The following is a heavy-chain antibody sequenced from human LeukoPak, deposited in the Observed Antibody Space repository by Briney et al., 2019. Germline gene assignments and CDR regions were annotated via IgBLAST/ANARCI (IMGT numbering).Heavy chain of an antibody. J-gene: IGHJ4*02. CDR2: IIPSGGRT. CDR1: GYTFTNFY. V-gene: IGHV1-46*01. Sequence: GASVNVSCKTSGYTFTNFYVHWVRQAPGQGLEWMGIIIPSGGRTRYAQKFQGRLTLTRDTSTSTVYMELSSLRSEDTAVYYCASGTGYWGQGTRVTVSS. D-gene: IGHD1-1*01. CDR3: ASGTGY.